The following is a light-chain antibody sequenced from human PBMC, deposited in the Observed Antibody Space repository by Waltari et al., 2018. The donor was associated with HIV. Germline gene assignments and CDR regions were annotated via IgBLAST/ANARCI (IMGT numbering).Light chain of an antibody. CDR1: QSICSS. CDR3: QQY. CDR2: KAS. V-gene: IGKV1-5*03. Sequence: DIQMTQSPSTLSASVGDSVTITCRASQSICSSLAWYQKKSGKAPKFLIDKASSLESGVPSRFNGSGSGTEFTLTISSLQPDDFATYYCQQYFGQGTRLEIK. J-gene: IGKJ5*01.